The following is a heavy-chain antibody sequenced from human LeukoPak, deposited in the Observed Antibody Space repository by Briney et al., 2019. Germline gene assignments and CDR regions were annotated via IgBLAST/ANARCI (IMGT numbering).Heavy chain of an antibody. V-gene: IGHV3-43*02. D-gene: IGHD3-10*01. CDR2: ISGDGGST. CDR1: GFTFDDYA. J-gene: IGHJ4*02. CDR3: AKDLGSGSHPSFDY. Sequence: GGSLRLSCAASGFTFDDYAMHWVRQAPGKGLEWVSLISGDGGSTYYADSVKGRFTIFRDNSKNSLYLQMNSLRTEDTALYYCAKDLGSGSHPSFDYWGQGTLVTVSS.